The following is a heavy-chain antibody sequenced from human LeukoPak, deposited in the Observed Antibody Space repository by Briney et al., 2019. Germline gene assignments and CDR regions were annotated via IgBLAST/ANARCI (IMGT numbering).Heavy chain of an antibody. CDR3: ARHDSSGPYNAFDV. CDR2: ISAYNGNT. J-gene: IGHJ3*01. D-gene: IGHD3-22*01. V-gene: IGHV1-18*01. CDR1: GYTFTSYG. Sequence: GASVKVSCKASGYTFTSYGISWVRQAPGQGLEWMGWISAYNGNTNYAQKLQGRVTMTTDTSTSTAYMELSRLRSDDTAVYYCARHDSSGPYNAFDVWGQGTMVTVSS.